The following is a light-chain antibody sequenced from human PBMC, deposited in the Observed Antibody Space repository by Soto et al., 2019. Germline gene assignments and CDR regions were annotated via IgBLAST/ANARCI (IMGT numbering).Light chain of an antibody. J-gene: IGLJ2*01. CDR2: DVS. CDR3: SLYAGTYYYVA. Sequence: QSALTQPRSVSGSPGQSVTISCTGTSSDVGGYDFVSWYQQHPGKAPKLMIYDVSSRPSGVPDRFSGSKSGNTASLTVSGLQAEDEADYYCSLYAGTYYYVAFGGGTKLTVL. V-gene: IGLV2-11*01. CDR1: SSDVGGYDF.